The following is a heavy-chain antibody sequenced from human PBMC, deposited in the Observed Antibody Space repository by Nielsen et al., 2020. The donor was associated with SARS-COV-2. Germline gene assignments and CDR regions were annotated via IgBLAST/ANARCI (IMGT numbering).Heavy chain of an antibody. V-gene: IGHV3-23*01. CDR3: ARGGYSYGYTSPIDY. Sequence: WIRQPPGKGLEWVSAISGSGGSTYYADSVKGRFTISRDNSKNTLYLQMNSLRAEDTAVYYCARGGYSYGYTSPIDYWGQGTLVTVSS. D-gene: IGHD5-18*01. CDR2: ISGSGGST. J-gene: IGHJ4*02.